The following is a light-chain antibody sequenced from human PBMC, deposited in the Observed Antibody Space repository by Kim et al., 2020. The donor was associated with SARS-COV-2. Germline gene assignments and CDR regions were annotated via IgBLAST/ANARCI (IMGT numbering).Light chain of an antibody. J-gene: IGKJ1*01. CDR1: QSFSSNY. Sequence: EVVLTQSPATLSLSPGERATLSCRASQSFSSNYLAWYQQRPGHAPRLLIYGSSNRATGIPDRFSGSGSGTDFTLTISRLEPEDFVVYFCQQFHILPWTFGRGTKVDIK. CDR2: GSS. CDR3: QQFHILPWT. V-gene: IGKV3-20*01.